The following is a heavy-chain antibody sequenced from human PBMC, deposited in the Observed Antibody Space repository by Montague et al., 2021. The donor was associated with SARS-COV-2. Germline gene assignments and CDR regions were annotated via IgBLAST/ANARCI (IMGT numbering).Heavy chain of an antibody. Sequence: SLRLSCAASGFTFGDYAMHWVRQTPGKGLEWVSGTSWNSGSRGYAESVKGRFTIYRDNAKNSLYLQMNSLRTEDTAFYYCAKDYYFGAFDIWGQGTMVTVSS. D-gene: IGHD3-10*01. J-gene: IGHJ3*02. CDR3: AKDYYFGAFDI. CDR2: TSWNSGSR. CDR1: GFTFGDYA. V-gene: IGHV3-9*01.